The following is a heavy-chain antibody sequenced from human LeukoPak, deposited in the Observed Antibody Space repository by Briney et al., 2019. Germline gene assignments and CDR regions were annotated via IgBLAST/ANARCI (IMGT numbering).Heavy chain of an antibody. CDR1: GFTFSSYS. D-gene: IGHD2-15*01. CDR2: ISSSSSYI. J-gene: IGHJ4*02. CDR3: AKRYCSGGSCYPRPFDY. V-gene: IGHV3-21*01. Sequence: PGGSLRLSCAASGFTFSSYSMNWVRQAPGKGLEWVSSISSSSSYIYYADSVKGRFTISRDNAKSSLYLQMNSLRAEDTAVYYCAKRYCSGGSCYPRPFDYWGQGTLVTVSS.